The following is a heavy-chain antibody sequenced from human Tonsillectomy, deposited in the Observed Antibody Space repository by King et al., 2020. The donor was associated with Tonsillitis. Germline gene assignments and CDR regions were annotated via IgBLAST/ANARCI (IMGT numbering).Heavy chain of an antibody. V-gene: IGHV4-59*01. J-gene: IGHJ5*02. D-gene: IGHD3-22*01. CDR1: GGSLTNDY. CDR2: IYYSGGT. CDR3: ARELSNYYDNSGPVGWCDP. Sequence: VQLQESGPGLVKPSETLSLTCSVSGGSLTNDYWSWIRQPPGKGLEWIGYIYYSGGTNYNPSLTSRLTISLDTSANQFSLKLSSVTAADTAVYYCARELSNYYDNSGPVGWCDPWGRGTLVTVSS.